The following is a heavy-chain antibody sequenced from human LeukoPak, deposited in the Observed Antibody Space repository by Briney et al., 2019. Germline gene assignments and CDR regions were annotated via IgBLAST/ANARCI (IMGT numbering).Heavy chain of an antibody. CDR1: SST. CDR2: IYHSGST. D-gene: IGHD3-22*01. Sequence: SSTMSWIRQPPGKGLEWIGYIYHSGSTYYNPSPKSRVTISVDRSKNQFSLKLSSVTAADTAVYYCAREGYYDSGGYYASAFDYWGQGTLVTVSS. J-gene: IGHJ4*02. CDR3: AREGYYDSGGYYASAFDY. V-gene: IGHV4-30-2*01.